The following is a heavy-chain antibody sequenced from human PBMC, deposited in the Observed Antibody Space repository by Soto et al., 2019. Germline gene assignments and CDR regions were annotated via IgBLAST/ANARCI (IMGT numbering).Heavy chain of an antibody. D-gene: IGHD1-26*01. Sequence: QVQLVESGGGVVQPGRSLRLSCAASGFTFSSYAMHRVRQAPGKGLEWVAVISYDGSNKYYADSVKGRFTISRDNSKNTLYLQMNSLRAEDTAVYYCARDASGGPYYYYGMDVWGQGTTVTVSS. V-gene: IGHV3-30-3*01. CDR3: ARDASGGPYYYYGMDV. J-gene: IGHJ6*02. CDR2: ISYDGSNK. CDR1: GFTFSSYA.